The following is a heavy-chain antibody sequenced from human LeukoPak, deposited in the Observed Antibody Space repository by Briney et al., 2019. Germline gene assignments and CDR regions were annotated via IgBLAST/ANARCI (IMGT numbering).Heavy chain of an antibody. Sequence: SETLSLTCTVSGGSISSYYWSWIRQPPGKGLEWIGYIYYSGSTNYNPSLKSRVTISVDTSKNQFSLKLSSVTTADTAVYYCARDLGWPGYMDDWGKGTTVTVSS. V-gene: IGHV4-59*01. CDR2: IYYSGST. CDR1: GGSISSYY. D-gene: IGHD2-15*01. J-gene: IGHJ6*03. CDR3: ARDLGWPGYMDD.